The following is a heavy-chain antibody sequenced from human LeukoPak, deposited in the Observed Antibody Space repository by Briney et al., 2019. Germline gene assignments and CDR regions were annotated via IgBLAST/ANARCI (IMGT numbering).Heavy chain of an antibody. CDR3: AKSRGYSYGYGGEAFDI. D-gene: IGHD5-18*01. J-gene: IGHJ3*02. V-gene: IGHV3-23*01. CDR1: GFTFSSYA. CDR2: ISGSGGST. Sequence: GGSLRLSCAASGFTFSSYAMSWVRQAPGTGLEGVSAISGSGGSTYYADSVQRRFAISSDNSKNTLYLQMNSLRAEDTAVYSCAKSRGYSYGYGGEAFDIWGQGTMVTVSS.